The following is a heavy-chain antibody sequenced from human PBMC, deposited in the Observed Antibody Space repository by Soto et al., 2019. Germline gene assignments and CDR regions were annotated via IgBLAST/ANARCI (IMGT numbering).Heavy chain of an antibody. J-gene: IGHJ5*02. D-gene: IGHD6-13*01. CDR3: ATDRGYSSSWSNWFDP. Sequence: ASVKVSCKVSGYTLTELSMHWVRQAPGKGLEWMGGFDPEDGETIYAQKFQGRVTMTEDTSTDTAYIELSSLRSEDTAVYYCATDRGYSSSWSNWFDPWGQGTLVTVSS. CDR1: GYTLTELS. CDR2: FDPEDGET. V-gene: IGHV1-24*01.